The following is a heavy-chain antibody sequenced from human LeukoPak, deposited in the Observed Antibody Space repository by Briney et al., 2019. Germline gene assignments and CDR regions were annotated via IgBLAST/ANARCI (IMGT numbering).Heavy chain of an antibody. CDR2: ISGSGGNT. J-gene: IGHJ4*02. D-gene: IGHD6-13*01. V-gene: IGHV3-23*01. CDR3: AKVSWANYFDY. CDR1: GFTFSSYG. Sequence: PGGSLRLSCAASGFTFSSYGMHWVRQAPGKGLEWVSGISGSGGNTHYADSVRGRFTISRDNSKNTLYLQMNSLRAEDTAIYYCAKVSWANYFDYWGRGTLVTVSS.